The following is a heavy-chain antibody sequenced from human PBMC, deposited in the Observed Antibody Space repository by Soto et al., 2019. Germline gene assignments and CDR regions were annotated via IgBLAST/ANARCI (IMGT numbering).Heavy chain of an antibody. CDR2: IIPIPGTA. Sequence: QVQLVQSGAEVKKPGSSVKVSCNASGGTFGSDAISWVRQAPGQGLEWMGGIIPIPGTANYAQKFQGRVTIAADESTSTAYLELSSLRSEDTAVYYCARSQGSSTSLEIYYYYYYGMDVWGQGPTVTVSS. V-gene: IGHV1-69*01. CDR3: ARSQGSSTSLEIYYYYYYGMDV. J-gene: IGHJ6*02. CDR1: GGTFGSDA. D-gene: IGHD2-2*01.